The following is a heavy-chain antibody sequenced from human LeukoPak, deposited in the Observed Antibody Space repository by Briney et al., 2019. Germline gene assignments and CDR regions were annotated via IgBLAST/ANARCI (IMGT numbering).Heavy chain of an antibody. CDR2: INHSGST. J-gene: IGHJ4*02. D-gene: IGHD2-15*01. CDR1: GGSFSGYY. CDR3: ARLLLYCSGGSCYSLAFDY. V-gene: IGHV4-34*01. Sequence: SETLSLTCAVYGGSFSGYYWSWIRQPPGKGLEWIGEINHSGSTNYNPSLKSRVTISVDTSKNQFSLKLSSVTAADTAVYYCARLLLYCSGGSCYSLAFDYWGQGTLVTVSS.